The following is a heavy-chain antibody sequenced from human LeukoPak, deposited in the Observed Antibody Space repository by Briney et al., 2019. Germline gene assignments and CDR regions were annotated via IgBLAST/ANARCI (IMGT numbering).Heavy chain of an antibody. D-gene: IGHD3-10*01. CDR3: ARDMVRGVIWFDP. CDR1: GYTFTGYY. Sequence: ASVNISCTASGYTFTGYYIHRVRQAPGQGLEWMGRTNPNSGGTNYAQKIQGRVTMTRDTTISTAYMELSRLRSDDTAVYYCARDMVRGVIWFDPWGQGTLVTVSS. CDR2: TNPNSGGT. V-gene: IGHV1-2*06. J-gene: IGHJ5*02.